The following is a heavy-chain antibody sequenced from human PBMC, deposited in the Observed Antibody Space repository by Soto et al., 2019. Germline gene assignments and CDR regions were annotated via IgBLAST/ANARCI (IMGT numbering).Heavy chain of an antibody. CDR3: TRLKYSSSWYRGSYYYYYMDV. V-gene: IGHV3-73*01. Sequence: GGSLRLSCAASGFTFSGSAMHWVRQASGKGLEWVDRIRSKANSYATAYAASVKGRFTISRDDSKNTAYLQMNSLKTEDTAVYYCTRLKYSSSWYRGSYYYYYMDVWGKGTTVTVSS. D-gene: IGHD6-13*01. CDR2: IRSKANSYAT. CDR1: GFTFSGSA. J-gene: IGHJ6*03.